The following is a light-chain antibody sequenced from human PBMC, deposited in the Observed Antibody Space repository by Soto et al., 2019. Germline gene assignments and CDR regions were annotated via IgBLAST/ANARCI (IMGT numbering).Light chain of an antibody. J-gene: IGKJ1*01. CDR3: QQYSSSGT. CDR2: GAS. CDR1: QSVSNNY. V-gene: IGKV3-20*01. Sequence: VLTQSPGTLSLSPGERATLSCRASQSVSNNYLAWYQQKPGQCPRLLIYGASNRATGIPDRFSGSGSGTDITLTISILEPEDFAVYYYQQYSSSGTFGQGTKVDIK.